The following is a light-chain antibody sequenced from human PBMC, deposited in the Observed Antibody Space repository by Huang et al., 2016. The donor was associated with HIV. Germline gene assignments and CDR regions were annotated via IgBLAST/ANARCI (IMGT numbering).Light chain of an antibody. CDR1: QGIDSG. CDR3: LQTNSFPYT. V-gene: IGKV1D-12*01. CDR2: AAS. Sequence: DIQMTQSPSSVSASVGDRFTITCRAGQGIDSGLAWYQQRPGKAPQVLIYAASRLQGGVPSRFSGSGSGTDFSLNINNLQPEDFATYYCLQTNSFPYTFGQGTNLEI. J-gene: IGKJ2*01.